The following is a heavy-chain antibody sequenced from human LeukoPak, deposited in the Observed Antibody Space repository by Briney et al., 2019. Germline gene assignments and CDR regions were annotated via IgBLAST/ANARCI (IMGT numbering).Heavy chain of an antibody. D-gene: IGHD6-13*01. V-gene: IGHV1-46*01. J-gene: IGHJ4*02. Sequence: GASVKVSCKASGYTFTSYYMHWVRQAPGQGLEWMGIINPSGGSTSYAQKFQGRVTMTRDTSTSTVYMELSSLRSEDTAVYYCARRERIAAAGTLDFDYWGQGTLVTVSS. CDR1: GYTFTSYY. CDR2: INPSGGST. CDR3: ARRERIAAAGTLDFDY.